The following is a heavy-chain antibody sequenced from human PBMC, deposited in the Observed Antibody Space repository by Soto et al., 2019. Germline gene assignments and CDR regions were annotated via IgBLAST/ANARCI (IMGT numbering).Heavy chain of an antibody. V-gene: IGHV3-48*03. J-gene: IGHJ4*02. CDR3: VRDTMRASAAASLDY. Sequence: VGSLRLSCAASGFTFSTYEFNWVRQAPGRGLEWISYISVSGNIIKYAESVKGRFTISRDNADNSLHLHMSNLRVDDTALYFCVRDTMRASAAASLDYWGQGTQVTVSS. CDR2: ISVSGNII. D-gene: IGHD2-2*01. CDR1: GFTFSTYE.